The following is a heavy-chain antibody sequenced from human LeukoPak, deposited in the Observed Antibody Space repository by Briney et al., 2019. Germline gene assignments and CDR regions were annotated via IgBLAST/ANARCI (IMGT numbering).Heavy chain of an antibody. V-gene: IGHV3-74*01. CDR2: INSDGSST. CDR1: GFTLSTYW. D-gene: IGHD1-26*01. J-gene: IGHJ4*02. CDR3: ARGPSGGRYYVGDY. Sequence: GGSLRLSCAASGFTLSTYWMHWVRQAPGKGLVWVSRINSDGSSTSYADSVKGRFTISRDNATNTLYLQMNSLRAEDTAVYYCARGPSGGRYYVGDYWGQGTLVTVSS.